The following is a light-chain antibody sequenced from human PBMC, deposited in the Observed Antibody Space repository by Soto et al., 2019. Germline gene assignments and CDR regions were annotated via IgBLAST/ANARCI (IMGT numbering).Light chain of an antibody. V-gene: IGKV1-33*01. CDR1: HDISNN. CDR3: QQYDNLPLT. Sequence: DIQMTQSPSSLSESVGDRVTITCQASHDISNNLNWYQQKPGKAPKLLIYDASNLETGVPSGFRGSGSGTDFIFTISSLQPEDVATYYCQQYDNLPLTFGGGTKVEIK. CDR2: DAS. J-gene: IGKJ4*01.